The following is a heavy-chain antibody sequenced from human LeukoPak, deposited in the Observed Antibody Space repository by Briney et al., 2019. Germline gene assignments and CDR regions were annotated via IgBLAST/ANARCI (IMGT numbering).Heavy chain of an antibody. Sequence: GASVKVSCKASGYTFTSYAMHWVRQAPGQRLEWMGWINAGNGNTKYSQKFQGRVTITRDTSASTAYMELSSLRSEDTAVYYCARDAVGEVIINACDYWGQGTLVTVSS. CDR1: GYTFTSYA. CDR2: INAGNGNT. CDR3: ARDAVGEVIINACDY. V-gene: IGHV1-3*01. D-gene: IGHD3-10*01. J-gene: IGHJ4*02.